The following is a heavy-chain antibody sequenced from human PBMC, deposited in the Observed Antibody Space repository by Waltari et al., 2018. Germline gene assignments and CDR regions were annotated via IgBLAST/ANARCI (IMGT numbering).Heavy chain of an antibody. CDR3: ARGSTGYVRVWDC. V-gene: IGHV3-7*03. J-gene: IGHJ4*02. CDR2: IKYDGSAT. D-gene: IGHD2-2*01. Sequence: EVQLMESGGGLVQPGGSLRLSCAASGFSFSAYWMPWVRQAPGKGVGWVANIKYDGSATYHVDSVNGRFTISRDNAKNSLYLQMNDVSAEDTAIYYCARGSTGYVRVWDCWGQGTVVTVSS. CDR1: GFSFSAYW.